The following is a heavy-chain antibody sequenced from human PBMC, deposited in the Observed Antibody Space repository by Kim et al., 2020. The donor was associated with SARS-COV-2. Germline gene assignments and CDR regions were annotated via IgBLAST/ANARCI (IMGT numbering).Heavy chain of an antibody. V-gene: IGHV4-34*01. CDR3: ARGGELGGHMKEFAS. CDR1: GVSFSAYY. J-gene: IGHJ4*02. CDR2: NTHRGNT. Sequence: SETLSLSCAVYGVSFSAYYWSWIRQSPGKGLEWIGENTHRGNTNYNPSLKSRATVSVDSSKNQFSLTLHSMTAADTAVYYCARGGELGGHMKEFASWGQGTLVIVSS. D-gene: IGHD7-27*01.